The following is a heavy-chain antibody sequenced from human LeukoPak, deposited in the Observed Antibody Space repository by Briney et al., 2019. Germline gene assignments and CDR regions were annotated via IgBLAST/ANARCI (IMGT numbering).Heavy chain of an antibody. J-gene: IGHJ6*03. V-gene: IGHV3-21*01. CDR3: ARGRYYYYMDV. CDR1: GFTFNTYS. CDR2: IDSSGGYM. Sequence: GGSLRLSCEASGFTFNTYSMNWARQAPGKGLEWVSSIDSSGGYMFYADSVKGRFTISRDNAKNSLYLQMNSLRAEDTAVYYCARGRYYYYMDVWGKGTTVTVSS.